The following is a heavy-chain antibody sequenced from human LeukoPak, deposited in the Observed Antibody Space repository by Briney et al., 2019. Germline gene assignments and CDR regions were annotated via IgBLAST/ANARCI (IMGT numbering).Heavy chain of an antibody. D-gene: IGHD2-2*01. CDR3: AKGSVPAAISPMDV. CDR1: GFTFSSYG. V-gene: IGHV3-30*02. CDR2: MRYDGSNK. J-gene: IGHJ6*03. Sequence: GGSLRLSCAASGFTFSSYGMHWVRQAPCRGLEWVAFMRYDGSNKYYADSVKGRFTISRDNSKNTLYLQMNSLRAEDTAVYYCAKGSVPAAISPMDVWGKGTTVTVSS.